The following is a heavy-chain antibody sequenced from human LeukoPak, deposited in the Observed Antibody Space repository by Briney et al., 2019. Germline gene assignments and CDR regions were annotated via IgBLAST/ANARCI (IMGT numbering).Heavy chain of an antibody. V-gene: IGHV4-59*12. CDR1: GGSISTYY. Sequence: SETLSLTCTVSGGSISTYYWNWIRQPPGKGLEWIGYIYYSGTTNYNPSLKSRVSMSVDTSKNQFSLKLSSVTAADTAVYCCVRGGEYSSGWYRVDYWGQGTLVTVSS. D-gene: IGHD6-19*01. CDR2: IYYSGTT. J-gene: IGHJ4*02. CDR3: VRGGEYSSGWYRVDY.